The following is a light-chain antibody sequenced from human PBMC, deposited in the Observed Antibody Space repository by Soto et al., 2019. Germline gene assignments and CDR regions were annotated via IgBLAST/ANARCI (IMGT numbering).Light chain of an antibody. Sequence: VVMTQSPPTLSVSPGETATLSCRASQSVNTNLAWYQQRPGQVPRLLIYGASTRFTGIPDRFSGSGSGTEFTLTISSLQSEDFAVYYCQQYNNWPWTFGQGTKVDIK. J-gene: IGKJ1*01. CDR1: QSVNTN. CDR3: QQYNNWPWT. V-gene: IGKV3D-15*01. CDR2: GAS.